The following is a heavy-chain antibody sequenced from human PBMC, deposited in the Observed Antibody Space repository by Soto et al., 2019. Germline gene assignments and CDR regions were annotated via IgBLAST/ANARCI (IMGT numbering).Heavy chain of an antibody. D-gene: IGHD3-3*01. CDR3: ARDRVLRFSGQFDY. Sequence: GASVKVSCKASGDSFSFYTINWVRQAPGLGLEWMGRVNPILSMSNYAQKFQGRVTITADESTSTAYMELSSLRSEDTAVYYCARDRVLRFSGQFDYWGQGTLVTVSS. V-gene: IGHV1-69*04. CDR2: VNPILSMS. J-gene: IGHJ4*02. CDR1: GDSFSFYT.